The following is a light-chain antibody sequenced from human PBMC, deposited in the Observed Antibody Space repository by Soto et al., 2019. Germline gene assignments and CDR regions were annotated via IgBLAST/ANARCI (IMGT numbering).Light chain of an antibody. J-gene: IGKJ1*01. CDR2: WGS. CDR3: MQAAQTRT. V-gene: IGKV2-28*01. CDR1: QSLQHRSGHYF. Sequence: DIVMNQSPPSLSVTPGEPASISCRSSQSLQHRSGHYFLNWYLQKPGQSPQLLIYWGSNRASGVPDRFSGSGSGTEFTLQIRGVEAEDVGVYYCMQAAQTRTFGQGTKVEIK.